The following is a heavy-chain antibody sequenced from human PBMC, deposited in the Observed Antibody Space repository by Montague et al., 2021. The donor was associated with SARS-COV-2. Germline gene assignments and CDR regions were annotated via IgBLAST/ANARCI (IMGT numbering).Heavy chain of an antibody. Sequence: SETLSLTCTVSGGSINSHYWSWIRQSPGQGLEWIGYVYYRGSTKYNPSLKSRVTISVETSKHQFYLKLTSVTAADAAVYYCARANLVTFGGVIDLFEHWGQGSLVTVSS. CDR1: GGSINSHY. CDR3: ARANLVTFGGVIDLFEH. CDR2: VYYRGST. V-gene: IGHV4-59*11. J-gene: IGHJ4*02. D-gene: IGHD3-16*02.